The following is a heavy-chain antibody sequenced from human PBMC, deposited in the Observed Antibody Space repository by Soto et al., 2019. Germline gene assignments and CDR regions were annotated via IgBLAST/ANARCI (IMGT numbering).Heavy chain of an antibody. D-gene: IGHD2-15*01. CDR1: GGTFNNYA. J-gene: IGHJ6*02. CDR3: ARGLRTGNYGMDG. V-gene: IGHV1-69*01. CDR2: IIPMFETV. Sequence: QEQLLQSGTEVRKPGSSVKVSCKASGGTFNNYAVSWVRQAPGQGLEWMGGIIPMFETVNYAQRFQGRLTIAADESTSTVYMELTSLTSADAAIYFCARGLRTGNYGMDGWGQGTTVTVSS.